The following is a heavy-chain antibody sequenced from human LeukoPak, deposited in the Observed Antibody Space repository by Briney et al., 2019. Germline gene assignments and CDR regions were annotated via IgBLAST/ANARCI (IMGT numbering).Heavy chain of an antibody. CDR2: ISGSGGST. CDR3: AKVFFRTYYYDSSGYYYDYYYYYYMDV. Sequence: PGGSLRLSCAASGFTFSSYGMSWVRQAPGKGLEWVSAISGSGGSTYYADSVKGRFTISRDNSKNTLYLQMNSLRAEDTAVYYCAKVFFRTYYYDSSGYYYDYYYYYYMDVWGKGTTVTISS. D-gene: IGHD3-22*01. CDR1: GFTFSSYG. J-gene: IGHJ6*03. V-gene: IGHV3-23*01.